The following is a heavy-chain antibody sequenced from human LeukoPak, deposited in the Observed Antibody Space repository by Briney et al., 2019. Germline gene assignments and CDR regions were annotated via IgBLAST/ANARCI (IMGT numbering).Heavy chain of an antibody. D-gene: IGHD3-22*01. CDR2: ISSGSSFI. J-gene: IGHJ4*02. V-gene: IGHV3-21*01. Sequence: EGSLRLSCAASGFTFSTYSKNWVRQAPGKGLEWVSSISSGSSFIYYADSVKGRFTISRDNAKNSLFLQMNSLRAEDTAVYYCARESSGYFYWGQGTLVTVSS. CDR3: ARESSGYFY. CDR1: GFTFSTYS.